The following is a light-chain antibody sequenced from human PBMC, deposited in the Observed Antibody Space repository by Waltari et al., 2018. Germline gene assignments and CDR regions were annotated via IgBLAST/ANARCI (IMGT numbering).Light chain of an antibody. CDR1: QSVSSS. CDR2: GAS. J-gene: IGKJ5*01. Sequence: EIVMTQSPATLSVSPGDRVTLSCRASQSVSSSLAWYQHRPGQAPRLLISGASTRATGVPTRFSGSGSGTEFTLTISSLQSEDFAVYYCQQYYDWPPITFGQGTRLEVK. CDR3: QQYYDWPPIT. V-gene: IGKV3-15*01.